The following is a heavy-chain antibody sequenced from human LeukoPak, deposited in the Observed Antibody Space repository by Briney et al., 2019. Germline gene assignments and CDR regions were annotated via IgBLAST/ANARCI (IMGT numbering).Heavy chain of an antibody. CDR1: GFTFSSYA. D-gene: IGHD6-19*01. CDR3: ARAGRSGWYWGGFDY. J-gene: IGHJ4*02. Sequence: GGSLRLSCAASGFTFSSYAMHWVSQAPGKGLEYVSAISSNGGSTYYANSVKGRFTISRDNSKNTLYLQMGSLRAEDMAVYYCARAGRSGWYWGGFDYWGQGTLVTVSS. CDR2: ISSNGGST. V-gene: IGHV3-64*01.